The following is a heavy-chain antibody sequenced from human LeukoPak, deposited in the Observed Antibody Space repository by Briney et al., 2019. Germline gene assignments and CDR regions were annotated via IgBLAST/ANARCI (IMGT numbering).Heavy chain of an antibody. CDR3: ARDPSNTSGWYIYFDY. J-gene: IGHJ4*02. V-gene: IGHV1-18*01. CDR2: ISAYNGDT. Sequence: ASVKVSCKASGFTFNNYGISWARRAPGQGLEWMGWISAYNGDTHYAQKFQGRVTLTTDTSTRTAYMELRSLRSDDTAMYYCARDPSNTSGWYIYFDYWGQGTLVTVSP. D-gene: IGHD6-19*01. CDR1: GFTFNNYG.